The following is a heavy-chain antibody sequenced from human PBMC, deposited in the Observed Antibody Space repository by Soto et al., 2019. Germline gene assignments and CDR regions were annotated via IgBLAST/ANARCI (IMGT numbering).Heavy chain of an antibody. J-gene: IGHJ4*02. D-gene: IGHD1-26*01. CDR1: GFTVSAYT. CDR3: ARWEQPLFDY. CDR2: ISSDGSHK. V-gene: IGHV3-30-3*01. Sequence: QVQLVESGGGVVQPVMSLRLSCAASGFTVSAYTMHWVRQAPGKGLEWVAVISSDGSHKYYADSLKGRFTISRDNSTNTLYLQMNSLRAEDTAVYYCARWEQPLFDYWGQGTLVTVSS.